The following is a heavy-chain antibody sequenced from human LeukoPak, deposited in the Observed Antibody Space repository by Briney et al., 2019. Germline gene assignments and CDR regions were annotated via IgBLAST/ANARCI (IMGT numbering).Heavy chain of an antibody. CDR3: ARSPGGYSGPFAY. V-gene: IGHV3-21*01. Sequence: GGSLRLSCAASGFTFSSYSMNWVRQAPGKGLEWVSSISSSSSYIYYADSVKGRFTISRDNAKNSLYLQMNSLRAEDTAVYYCARSPGGYSGPFAYWGQGTLVTVSS. CDR2: ISSSSSYI. CDR1: GFTFSSYS. D-gene: IGHD5-12*01. J-gene: IGHJ4*02.